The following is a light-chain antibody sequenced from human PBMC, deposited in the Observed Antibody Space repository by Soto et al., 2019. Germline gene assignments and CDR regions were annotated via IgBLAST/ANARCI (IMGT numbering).Light chain of an antibody. CDR2: DVS. V-gene: IGLV2-11*01. CDR1: SSDVGGYNY. CDR3: CSYACSDTYV. Sequence: QSALTQPRSVSGSPGQSVTISCTGTSSDVGGYNYVSWYQQHPGKAPKLMIYDVSKQPSGVPDPLSGSKSGNAASLTISGRQAEDEADYYCCSYACSDTYVFGAGTKLTVL. J-gene: IGLJ1*01.